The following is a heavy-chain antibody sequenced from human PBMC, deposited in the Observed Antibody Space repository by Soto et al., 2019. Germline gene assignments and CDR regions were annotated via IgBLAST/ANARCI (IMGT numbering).Heavy chain of an antibody. CDR1: GFTFSSYG. Sequence: QVQLVESGGGVVQPGRSLRLSCAASGFTFSSYGMHWVRQAPGKGLEWVAVISYDGSNKYYADSVKGRFTISRDNSKNTLYLQMNSLRAEDTAVYYCAEIRPKWLYSFDYWGQGTLVTVSS. CDR2: ISYDGSNK. CDR3: AEIRPKWLYSFDY. V-gene: IGHV3-30*18. D-gene: IGHD3-22*01. J-gene: IGHJ4*02.